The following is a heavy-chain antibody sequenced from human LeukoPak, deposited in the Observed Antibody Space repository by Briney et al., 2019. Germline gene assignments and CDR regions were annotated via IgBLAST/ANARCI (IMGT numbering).Heavy chain of an antibody. CDR2: IRSKADSYTT. D-gene: IGHD6-13*01. Sequence: GGSLRLSCAASGFTFSGSAMHWVRQASGKGLEWLGRIRSKADSYTTAYAASVKGRFIVSRDDSKNTAYLQMNSLKSEDTAVYYCRAAADLNDYWGQGTLVTVSS. V-gene: IGHV3-73*01. CDR3: RAAADLNDY. J-gene: IGHJ4*02. CDR1: GFTFSGSA.